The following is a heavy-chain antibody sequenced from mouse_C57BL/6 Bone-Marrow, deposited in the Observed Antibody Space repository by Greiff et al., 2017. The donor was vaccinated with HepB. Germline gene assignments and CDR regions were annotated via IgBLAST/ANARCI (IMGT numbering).Heavy chain of an antibody. CDR3: ARSPDSNYDYYAMDY. D-gene: IGHD2-5*01. CDR1: GYAFTNYL. CDR2: INPGSGGT. J-gene: IGHJ4*01. Sequence: QVQLQQSGAELVRPGTSVKVSCKASGYAFTNYLIEWVKQRPGQGLEWIGVINPGSGGTNYNEKFKGKATLTADKSSSTAYMQLSSLTSEDSAVYFCARSPDSNYDYYAMDYWGKGTSVTVSS. V-gene: IGHV1-54*01.